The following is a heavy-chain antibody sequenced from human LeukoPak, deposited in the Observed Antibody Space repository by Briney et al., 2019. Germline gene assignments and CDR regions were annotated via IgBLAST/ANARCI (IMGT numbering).Heavy chain of an antibody. CDR3: ARDPVSSAYYDSSGYLDY. J-gene: IGHJ4*02. V-gene: IGHV4-39*07. Sequence: SETLSLTCTVSGGSISSSSYYWGWIRQPPGKGLEWIGSIYYSGSTYYNPSLKSRVTIPVDTSKNQFSLKLRSVTAADTAVYYCARDPVSSAYYDSSGYLDYWGQGTLVTVSS. CDR1: GGSISSSSYY. CDR2: IYYSGST. D-gene: IGHD3-22*01.